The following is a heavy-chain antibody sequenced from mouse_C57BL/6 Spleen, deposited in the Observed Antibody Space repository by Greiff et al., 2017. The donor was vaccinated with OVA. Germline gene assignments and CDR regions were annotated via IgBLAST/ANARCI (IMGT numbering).Heavy chain of an antibody. Sequence: EVQVVESGGGLVKPGGSLKLSCAASGFTFSDYGMHWVRQAPEKGLEWVAYISSGSSTIYYADTVKGRFTISRDNAKNTLFLQMTSLRSEDTAMYYCAKDDGYYEAWFAYWGQGTLVTVSA. J-gene: IGHJ3*01. CDR2: ISSGSSTI. D-gene: IGHD2-3*01. V-gene: IGHV5-17*01. CDR3: AKDDGYYEAWFAY. CDR1: GFTFSDYG.